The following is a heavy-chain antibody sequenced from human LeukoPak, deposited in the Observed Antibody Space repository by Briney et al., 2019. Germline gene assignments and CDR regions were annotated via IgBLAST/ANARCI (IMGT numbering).Heavy chain of an antibody. CDR1: GYTFASYY. D-gene: IGHD3-10*01. CDR3: ARDMGSGSRSEVPYGMDV. Sequence: ASVKVSCKASGYTFASYYMHWVRQAPGQGLEWMGIINPSGGSTSYAQTFQGRVTMTRDTSTSTVYMELSSLRSEDTAVYYCARDMGSGSRSEVPYGMDVWGQGTTVTVSS. V-gene: IGHV1-46*01. J-gene: IGHJ6*02. CDR2: INPSGGST.